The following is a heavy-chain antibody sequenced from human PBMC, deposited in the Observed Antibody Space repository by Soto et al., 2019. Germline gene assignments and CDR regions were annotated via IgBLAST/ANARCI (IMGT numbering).Heavy chain of an antibody. V-gene: IGHV1-69*13. D-gene: IGHD3-3*01. J-gene: IGHJ4*02. CDR1: GDTFNRYA. CDR2: IIPIFGTA. CDR3: ARGARFLEWLSFDH. Sequence: QVQLEQSGAEVKTLGSSVKVSCKASGDTFNRYAISWVRQAPGQGLEWMGGIIPIFGTANYAPQFQDRVAISAYESTSTDYMELTSLKSEDTAVYFCARGARFLEWLSFDHWGQGTLVTVSS.